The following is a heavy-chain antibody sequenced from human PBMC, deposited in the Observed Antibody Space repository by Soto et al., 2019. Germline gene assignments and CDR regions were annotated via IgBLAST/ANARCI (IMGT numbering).Heavy chain of an antibody. D-gene: IGHD3-22*01. CDR1: GITFSNYA. CDR3: AKDNYYDSSGYYYLITN. V-gene: IGHV3-23*01. J-gene: IGHJ4*02. Sequence: EVQLLESGGGLVQSGGSLRLSCVASGITFSNYAMRWVRQAPGKGLEWVSTISHNSGNIYYADSVKGRFTISRDNSKNTLYLQMNSLRAEDTAVYYCAKDNYYDSSGYYYLITNWGQGTLVAVSS. CDR2: ISHNSGNI.